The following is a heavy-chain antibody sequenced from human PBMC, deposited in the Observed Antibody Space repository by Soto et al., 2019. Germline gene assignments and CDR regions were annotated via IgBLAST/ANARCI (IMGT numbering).Heavy chain of an antibody. CDR1: GGCISSYY. J-gene: IGHJ4*02. D-gene: IGHD3-3*01. V-gene: IGHV4-4*07. Sequence: SETLSLTCTVSGGCISSYYWSWIRQPAGKGLEWIGRIYTSGSTNYNPSLKSRVTMSVDTSKNQFSLRLTSVTAADTATYYCAHSNYDFWLFDFDYWGQRTLVTVSS. CDR2: IYTSGST. CDR3: AHSNYDFWLFDFDY.